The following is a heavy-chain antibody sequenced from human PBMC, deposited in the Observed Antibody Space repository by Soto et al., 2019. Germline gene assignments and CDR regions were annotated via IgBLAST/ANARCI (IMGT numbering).Heavy chain of an antibody. CDR2: IYYSGST. J-gene: IGHJ4*02. CDR1: GGSISSSGYY. V-gene: IGHV4-39*01. Sequence: QLQLQESGPGLVKPSETLSLTCTVSGGSISSSGYYWGWIRQPPGKGLEWIGSIYYSGSTYYNPSLKSRVTISVDTSKNQFSLKLSSVTAADTAVYYCARHGGSGVDYWGQGTLVTVSS. CDR3: ARHGGSGVDY. D-gene: IGHD6-19*01.